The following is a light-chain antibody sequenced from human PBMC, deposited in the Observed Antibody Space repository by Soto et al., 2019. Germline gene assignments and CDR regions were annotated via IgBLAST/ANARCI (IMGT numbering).Light chain of an antibody. CDR3: QQYGSSPRT. V-gene: IGKV3-20*01. Sequence: EIVLTQSPAPLSLSPGERATPSCTSSQSVSNDYLAWFQQKPGQTPRLLIYSVSSRATGIPDRFSGSGSGTDCTLTISRLEPEDFTVYYCQQYGSSPRTFGQGTKVDI. CDR2: SVS. J-gene: IGKJ1*01. CDR1: QSVSNDY.